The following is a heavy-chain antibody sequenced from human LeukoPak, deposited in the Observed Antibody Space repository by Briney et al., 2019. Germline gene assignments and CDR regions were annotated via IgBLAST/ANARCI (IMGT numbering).Heavy chain of an antibody. V-gene: IGHV3-48*03. D-gene: IGHD1-26*01. CDR2: ISGSGTSI. CDR1: GFTFSSYE. CDR3: ARPPVDPSRRYGY. J-gene: IGHJ4*02. Sequence: GRSLRPSGAVAGFTFSSYEISWVSQAPGKGLGWVSYISGSGTSIYYADSVEGRITISRDNAKNSLYLQTKSLRAKDTALYYCARPPVDPSRRYGYWGQGTLVTVSS.